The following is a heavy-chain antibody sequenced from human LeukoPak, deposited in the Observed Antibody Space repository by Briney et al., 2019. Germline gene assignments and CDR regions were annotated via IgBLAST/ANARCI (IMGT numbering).Heavy chain of an antibody. V-gene: IGHV4-4*07. CDR2: IYNTGSA. CDR1: GASISSHY. Sequence: SSETLSLTCNVSGASISSHYWNWIRQPAGKGLEWIGRIYNTGSANYNPSLKSRVIMSLDTSRSQISLKLTSVTAADTAVYYCARAPDFGVVIPRYYFDYWGQGTLVTVSS. J-gene: IGHJ4*02. CDR3: ARAPDFGVVIPRYYFDY. D-gene: IGHD3-3*01.